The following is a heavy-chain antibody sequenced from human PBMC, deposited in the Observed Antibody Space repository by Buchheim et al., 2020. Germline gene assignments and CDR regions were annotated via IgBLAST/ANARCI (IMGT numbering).Heavy chain of an antibody. Sequence: EVQLLESGGGLVQPGGSLRLSCAASGFSFSNYAMFWVRQAPGKGLNWVSSIMSSGSDTYYADSVKGRFTLSRDNSKNTLYLQMNSLRAEDTAVYYCLPYALQRSGNWGQGTL. CDR1: GFSFSNYA. CDR2: IMSSGSDT. CDR3: LPYALQRSGN. V-gene: IGHV3-23*01. J-gene: IGHJ4*02. D-gene: IGHD2-2*01.